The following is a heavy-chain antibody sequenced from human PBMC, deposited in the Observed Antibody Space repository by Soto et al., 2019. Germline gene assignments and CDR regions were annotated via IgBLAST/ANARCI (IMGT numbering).Heavy chain of an antibody. V-gene: IGHV4-34*01. CDR2: ISHSGST. CDR1: GGSFSGYY. CDR3: SRGLGSVVILAPTYNWFDP. D-gene: IGHD2-15*01. J-gene: IGHJ5*02. Sequence: QVQLQQWGAGLLKPSETLSLTCAVYGGSFSGYYWSWIRQPPGKGLEWIGEISHSGSTNYNPSLKRRVTISVDTSQNQFSLKLNSVTAADTAVYYCSRGLGSVVILAPTYNWFDPWGQGTLVPVSS.